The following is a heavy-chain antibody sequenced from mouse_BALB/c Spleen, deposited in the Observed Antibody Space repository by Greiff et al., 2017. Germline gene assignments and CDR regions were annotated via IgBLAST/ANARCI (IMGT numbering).Heavy chain of an antibody. Sequence: EVQLVESGGGLVKPGGSLKLSCAASGFTFSSYAMSWVRQSPEKRLEWVAEISSGGSYTYYPDTVTGRFTISRDNAKNTLYLEMSSLRSEDTAMYYCARVSGYNAMDYWGQGTSVTVSS. J-gene: IGHJ4*01. CDR1: GFTFSSYA. V-gene: IGHV5-9-4*01. CDR3: ARVSGYNAMDY. D-gene: IGHD3-1*01. CDR2: ISSGGSYT.